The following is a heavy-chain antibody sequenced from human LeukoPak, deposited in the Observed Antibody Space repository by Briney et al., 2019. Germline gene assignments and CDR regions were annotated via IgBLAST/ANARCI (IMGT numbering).Heavy chain of an antibody. CDR1: SESITTYY. D-gene: IGHD1-1*01. V-gene: IGHV4-4*07. CDR2: VLPSGTT. J-gene: IGHJ3*01. CDR3: AIGRPRNATRLDDGYDF. Sequence: SETLSLTCTVSSESITTYYWSWIRQPAGKGLEWIGRVLPSGTTNYNPSLKSRLTTSVDTSKNQFSLILNSVTAADTAVYYCAIGRPRNATRLDDGYDFWGQGTMVTVSS.